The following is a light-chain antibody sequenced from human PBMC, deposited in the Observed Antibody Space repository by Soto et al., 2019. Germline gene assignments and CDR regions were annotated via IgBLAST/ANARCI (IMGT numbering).Light chain of an antibody. Sequence: DIRMTQSPPSLSASVGDKITITCRANQGINNFLDWYHQKPGEVPKLLMYDASTLQSGASSRFSGSGSGTVFTLTINSLQPEDVGSYYCQRYDSVPRTFGQGTNVEVK. CDR2: DAS. V-gene: IGKV1-27*01. J-gene: IGKJ1*01. CDR1: QGINNF. CDR3: QRYDSVPRT.